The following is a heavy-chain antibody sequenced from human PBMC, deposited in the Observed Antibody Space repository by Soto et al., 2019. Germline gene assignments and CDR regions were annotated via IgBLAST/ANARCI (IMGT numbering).Heavy chain of an antibody. V-gene: IGHV3-33*01. CDR3: ARDRKGYCSSTSCYSGAFDI. Sequence: QVQLVESGGGVVQPGRSLRLSCAASGFTFSSYGMHWVRQAPGKGLEWVAVIWDDGSNKYYADSVKGRFTISRDTSKNTLYLQMNSLRAEDTAVYYCARDRKGYCSSTSCYSGAFDIWGQGTMVTVSS. CDR1: GFTFSSYG. D-gene: IGHD2-2*02. J-gene: IGHJ3*02. CDR2: IWDDGSNK.